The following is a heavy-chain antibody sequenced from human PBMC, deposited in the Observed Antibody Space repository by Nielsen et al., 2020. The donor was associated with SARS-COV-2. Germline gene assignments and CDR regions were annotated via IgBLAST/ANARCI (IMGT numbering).Heavy chain of an antibody. J-gene: IGHJ5*02. D-gene: IGHD6-19*01. CDR3: ARLGSSGWYNWFDP. V-gene: IGHV4-59*08. CDR1: GGSISHYY. CDR2: IYYSGST. Sequence: SETLSLTCTVSGGSISHYYWSWIRQPPGKGLEWIGYIYYSGSTNYNPSLKSRVTISVDTSKNQFSLKLSSVTAADTAVYYCARLGSSGWYNWFDPWGQGTLVTVSS.